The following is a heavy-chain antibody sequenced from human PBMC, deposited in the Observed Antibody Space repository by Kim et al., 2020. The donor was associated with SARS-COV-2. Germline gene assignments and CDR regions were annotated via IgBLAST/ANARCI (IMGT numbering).Heavy chain of an antibody. CDR3: ARLPLLWSSYYFDY. V-gene: IGHV1-2*02. D-gene: IGHD3-10*01. J-gene: IGHJ4*02. Sequence: QKMQGRVTMTRETSISTAYMELSRLRSDDTSVYYCARLPLLWSSYYFDYWGQGTLVTVSS.